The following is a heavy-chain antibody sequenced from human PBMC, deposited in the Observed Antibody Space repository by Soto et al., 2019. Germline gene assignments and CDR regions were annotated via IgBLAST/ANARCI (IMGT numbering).Heavy chain of an antibody. D-gene: IGHD6-6*01. V-gene: IGHV1-8*01. CDR1: GYTFTTYD. CDR3: VALAR. CDR2: MKPNSGDT. J-gene: IGHJ4*02. Sequence: QVQLVQSGAEVREPGASVKVSCKASGYTFTTYDINWVRQASGQRLEWMGWMKPNSGDTGYGQKFQGRVALTRDTSTSTAYMELSGLKSEDTAVYYCVALARWGQGTLVTVSS.